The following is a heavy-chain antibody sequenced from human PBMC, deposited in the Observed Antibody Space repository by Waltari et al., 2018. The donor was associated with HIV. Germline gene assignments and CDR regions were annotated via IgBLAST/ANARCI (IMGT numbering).Heavy chain of an antibody. CDR2: IYYTGST. D-gene: IGHD4-4*01. V-gene: IGHV4-39*01. CDR3: ARAGRGGHDQIGLDYSYGMDV. CDR1: GDSISRSTYY. J-gene: IGHJ6*02. Sequence: QLQLQESGPGLVKSSETLSLTCTVSGDSISRSTYYWGWIRRPPGAGREWIGSIYYTGSTYYNPSLKGRVTMSMDTSKNQFSLRLSSVTATDTAIYFCARAGRGGHDQIGLDYSYGMDVWGQGTTVTVSS.